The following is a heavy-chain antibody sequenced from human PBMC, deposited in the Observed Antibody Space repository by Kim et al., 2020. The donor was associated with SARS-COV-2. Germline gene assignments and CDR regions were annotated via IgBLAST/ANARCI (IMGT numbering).Heavy chain of an antibody. CDR2: ISGSGGST. CDR1: GFTFSSYA. Sequence: GGSLRLSCAASGFTFSSYAMSWVRQAPGKGLEWVSAISGSGGSTYYADSVKGRFTISRDNSKNTLYLQMNSLRAEDTAVYYCAKEITSPYYYDSSGYHTHWGQGPLVTVSS. D-gene: IGHD3-22*01. V-gene: IGHV3-23*01. CDR3: AKEITSPYYYDSSGYHTH. J-gene: IGHJ4*02.